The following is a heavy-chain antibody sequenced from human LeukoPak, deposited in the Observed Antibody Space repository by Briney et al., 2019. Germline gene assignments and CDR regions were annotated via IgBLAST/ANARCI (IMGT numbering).Heavy chain of an antibody. CDR1: GFTFSSYA. CDR3: AKDLGWDSSSWFDP. D-gene: IGHD6-13*01. V-gene: IGHV3-23*01. Sequence: GGSLRLSCAASGFTFSSYAMSWVRQAPGKGLEWVSAISGSGGSTYYADSVKGRFAISRDNSKNTLYLQMNSLRAEDTAVYYCAKDLGWDSSSWFDPWGQGTLVTVSS. CDR2: ISGSGGST. J-gene: IGHJ5*02.